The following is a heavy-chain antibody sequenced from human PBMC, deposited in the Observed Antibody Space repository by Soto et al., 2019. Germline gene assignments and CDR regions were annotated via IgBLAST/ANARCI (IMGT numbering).Heavy chain of an antibody. CDR2: IIPILGIA. D-gene: IGHD3-9*01. J-gene: IGHJ6*04. Sequence: QVQLVQSGAEVKKPGSSVKVSCKASGGTFSRYTISWVRQAPGQGLEWMGRIIPILGIANYAQQFQGRVTITADKSTSTADMALSSLRSEDTAVYYCARDTEYYDILTGYYLMDVWGKGTTVTVAA. CDR3: ARDTEYYDILTGYYLMDV. CDR1: GGTFSRYT. V-gene: IGHV1-69*08.